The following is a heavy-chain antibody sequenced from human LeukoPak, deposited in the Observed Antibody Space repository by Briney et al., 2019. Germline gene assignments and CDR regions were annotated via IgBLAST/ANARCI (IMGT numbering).Heavy chain of an antibody. Sequence: PGGSLRLSCTASGFTFGDYAMSWVRQAPGKGLEWVGFIRSKAYGGTTEYAASVKGRFTISRDDSKSIAYLQMSSLKTEDTAVYYCTRVEADYSSGWYYFDYWGQGTLVTVSS. J-gene: IGHJ4*02. CDR1: GFTFGDYA. D-gene: IGHD6-19*01. CDR3: TRVEADYSSGWYYFDY. CDR2: IRSKAYGGTT. V-gene: IGHV3-49*04.